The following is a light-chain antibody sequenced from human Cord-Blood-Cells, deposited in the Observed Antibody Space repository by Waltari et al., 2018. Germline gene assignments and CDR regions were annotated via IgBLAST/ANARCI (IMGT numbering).Light chain of an antibody. CDR1: QSVSSN. CDR3: QQYNNWPFT. CDR2: GAS. V-gene: IGKV3-15*01. Sequence: EIVMTQSPATQSVSPGERATLSCRASQSVSSNLAWYQQKPGQAPRLLIYGASTRATGIPARFSGSAYGTEFTLAISSLQSEDFAVYYCQQYNNWPFTFGPGTKVDIK. J-gene: IGKJ3*01.